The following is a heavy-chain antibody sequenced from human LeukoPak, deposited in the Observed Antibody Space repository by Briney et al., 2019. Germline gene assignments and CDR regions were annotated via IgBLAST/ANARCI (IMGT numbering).Heavy chain of an antibody. J-gene: IGHJ4*02. D-gene: IGHD2-15*01. CDR2: IWYDGSNK. V-gene: IGHV3-33*06. CDR1: GFTFSSYG. Sequence: GRSLRLSCAASGFTFSSYGMHWVRQAPGKGLEWVAVIWYDGSNKYYADSVKGRFTISRDNSKNTLYLQMNSLRAEDTAVYYCAKDLDCSGGSCYSGAFDYWGQGTLVTVSS. CDR3: AKDLDCSGGSCYSGAFDY.